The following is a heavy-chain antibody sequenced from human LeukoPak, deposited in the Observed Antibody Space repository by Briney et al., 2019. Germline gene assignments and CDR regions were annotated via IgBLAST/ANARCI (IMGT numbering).Heavy chain of an antibody. CDR2: IYYSGST. CDR1: GGSTSSSNYY. J-gene: IGHJ4*02. CDR3: ARYHSRWTTVTTV. Sequence: SETLSLTCTVSGGSTSSSNYYWGWIRQPPGKGLEWIGSIYYSGSTYYNPSLKSRVTISVDTSKNQFSLKLSSVTAADTAVYYCARYHSRWTTVTTVWGQGTLVTVSS. V-gene: IGHV4-39*01. D-gene: IGHD4-17*01.